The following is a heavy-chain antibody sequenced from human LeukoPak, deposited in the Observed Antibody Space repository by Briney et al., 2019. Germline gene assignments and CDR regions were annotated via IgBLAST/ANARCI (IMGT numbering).Heavy chain of an antibody. J-gene: IGHJ5*02. D-gene: IGHD3/OR15-3a*01. Sequence: GGSLRLSCAASGFTFSSYGMHWVRQAPGKGLEWVAVIWYDGSNKYYADSVKGRFTISRDNSKNTLYLQMNSLRAEDTAVYYCARGLGLNWFDPWGQGTLVTVSS. V-gene: IGHV3-33*01. CDR1: GFTFSSYG. CDR3: ARGLGLNWFDP. CDR2: IWYDGSNK.